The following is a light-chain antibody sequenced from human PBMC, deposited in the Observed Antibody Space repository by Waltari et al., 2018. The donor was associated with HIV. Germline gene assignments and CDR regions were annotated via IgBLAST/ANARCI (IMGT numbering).Light chain of an antibody. CDR2: EDT. CDR1: TLTYNS. J-gene: IGLJ2*01. Sequence: QSALRQPASVSGSPEQSVSISYTAPTLTYNSVSWYQQHPGKAPKPMIFEDTSRPSGVSNRFSGSKSGNTASLTISGLQVEDEADYYCSSYTTSGSVLFGGGTNLTVL. V-gene: IGLV2-14*03. CDR3: SSYTTSGSVL.